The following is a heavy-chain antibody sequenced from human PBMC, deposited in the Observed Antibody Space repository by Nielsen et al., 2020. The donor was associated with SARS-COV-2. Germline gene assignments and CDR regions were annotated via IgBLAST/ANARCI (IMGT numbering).Heavy chain of an antibody. D-gene: IGHD6-19*01. CDR1: GFTFSSYW. CDR3: AKDETQYTSGWFLY. Sequence: GGSLRLSCAASGFTFSSYWMTWVRQAPGKGLEWLANINHDGSDSFYVDSVKGRFTISRDNAKNSLYLQMNSLRAEDTALYYCAKDETQYTSGWFLYWGQGTLVTVSS. J-gene: IGHJ4*02. V-gene: IGHV3-7*03. CDR2: INHDGSDS.